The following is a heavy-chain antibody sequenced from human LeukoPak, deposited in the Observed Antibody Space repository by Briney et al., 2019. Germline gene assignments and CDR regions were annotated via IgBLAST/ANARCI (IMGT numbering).Heavy chain of an antibody. CDR1: GFTFSSYS. Sequence: GGSLRLSCAASGFTFSSYSMNGVRQAPGKGLEGVASISSSSSYIYYADSVKGRFTISRDNAKNSLYLQMNSLRAEDTAVYYCAREGNDEDAFDYWGQGTLVTVSS. V-gene: IGHV3-21*01. CDR2: ISSSSSYI. J-gene: IGHJ4*02. CDR3: AREGNDEDAFDY. D-gene: IGHD1-1*01.